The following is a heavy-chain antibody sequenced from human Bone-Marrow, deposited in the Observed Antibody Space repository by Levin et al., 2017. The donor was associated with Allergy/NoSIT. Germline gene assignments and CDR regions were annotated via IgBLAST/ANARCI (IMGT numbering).Heavy chain of an antibody. D-gene: IGHD2-2*01. J-gene: IGHJ2*01. V-gene: IGHV4-39*01. CDR1: GGSFSVSSHY. CDR2: LFYSAYT. Sequence: SETLSLICTVSGGSFSVSSHYWGWIRQPPGKGLEWVGSLFYSAYTYYNPSLKSRVAISVDTSKNQLSLNLNSVTAADTGVYYCGGRPYCTTGSCHAVFDLWGRGTLVTVSS. CDR3: GGRPYCTTGSCHAVFDL.